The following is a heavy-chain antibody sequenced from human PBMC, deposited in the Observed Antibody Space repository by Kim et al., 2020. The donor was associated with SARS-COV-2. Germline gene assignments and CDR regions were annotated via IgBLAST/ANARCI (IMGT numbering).Heavy chain of an antibody. D-gene: IGHD1-1*01. Sequence: ASVKVSCKTSGYTFTNYALQWVRQAPGQSLEWMGWVNPGNSYTRYSLKLRGRLTITSDTSAATVYMELNSLRSEDTAVYYCAKGGGEGQQRVMLGSTPGGAKHHVKPNTRSPRYHGTVQLDIRRRGCPGLYGRGGRVTGGGNDWFDPWGQGTLVTVSS. CDR3: AKGGGEGQQRVMLGSTPGGAKHHVKPNTRSPRYHGTVQLDIRRRGCPGLYGRGGRVTGGGNDWFDP. CDR2: VNPGNSYT. CDR1: GYTFTNYA. J-gene: IGHJ5*02. V-gene: IGHV1-3*01.